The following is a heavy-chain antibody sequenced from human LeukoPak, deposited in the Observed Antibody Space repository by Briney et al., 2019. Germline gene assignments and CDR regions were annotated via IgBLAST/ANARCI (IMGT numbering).Heavy chain of an antibody. CDR2: IFSDDNT. CDR3: ATLRWGQVDY. J-gene: IGHJ4*02. D-gene: IGHD2-21*02. Sequence: GGSLRLSCAASGFAISTNYMNWVRQAPGKGLERVSVIFSDDNTYYADSVKGRFTISRDISKNTVYLQMNSLRAEDTAVYYCATLRWGQVDYWGRGTLVTVSS. V-gene: IGHV3-53*01. CDR1: GFAISTNY.